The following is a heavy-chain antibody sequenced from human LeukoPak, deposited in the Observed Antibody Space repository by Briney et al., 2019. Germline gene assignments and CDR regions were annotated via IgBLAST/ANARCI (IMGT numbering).Heavy chain of an antibody. CDR1: GYTFTSYD. J-gene: IGHJ4*02. Sequence: ASVKVSCKASGYTFTSYDINWVRQAPGQGLEWMGWLNPSTGGTDFAQKFQGRVTLTRDTSLTTAYMDLTSLSSDDTAVYYCARSERVKGIFDFWGQGTLVTVSS. CDR2: LNPSTGGT. D-gene: IGHD1-1*01. V-gene: IGHV1-2*02. CDR3: ARSERVKGIFDF.